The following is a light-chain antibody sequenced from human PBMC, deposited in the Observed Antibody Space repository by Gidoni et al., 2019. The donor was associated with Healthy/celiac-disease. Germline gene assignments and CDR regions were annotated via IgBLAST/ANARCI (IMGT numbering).Light chain of an antibody. CDR3: QSYDSSWV. CDR2: EDN. J-gene: IGLJ3*02. V-gene: IGLV6-57*04. CDR1: SGSIASNY. Sequence: NFMLTQPHSVSESPGKTVTISCTRSSGSIASNYVPWYQQRPGSAPPTVIYEDNQRPSGVPDRFSCSIDSSSNSASLTISGLKTEDEADYYCQSYDSSWVFGGGTKLTVL.